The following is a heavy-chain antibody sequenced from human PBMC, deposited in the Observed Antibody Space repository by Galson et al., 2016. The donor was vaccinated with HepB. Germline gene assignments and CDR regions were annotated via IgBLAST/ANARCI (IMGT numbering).Heavy chain of an antibody. CDR2: IETAGAT. J-gene: IGHJ6*04. CDR1: GFTFSAHD. Sequence: SLRLSCAASGFTFSAHDMHWVRQVTGKGLEWVSAIETAGATYYPDSVQGRFTISRENAKNSLYLQMNSLGAGDTAVYYCARGKALWTLPWNYGLDVGGKGTTVTVSS. D-gene: IGHD3-10*01. CDR3: ARGKALWTLPWNYGLDV. V-gene: IGHV3-13*01.